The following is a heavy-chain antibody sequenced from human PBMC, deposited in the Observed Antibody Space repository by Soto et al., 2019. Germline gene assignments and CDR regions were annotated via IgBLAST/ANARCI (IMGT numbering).Heavy chain of an antibody. CDR2: ISGSGGST. CDR3: AKYLARPPYSSSWYLGFDY. J-gene: IGHJ4*02. V-gene: IGHV3-23*01. CDR1: GFTFSSYA. D-gene: IGHD6-13*01. Sequence: PGGSLRLSCAASGFTFSSYAMSWVRQAPGKGLEWVSAISGSGGSTYYADSVKGRFTISRDNSKNTLYLQMNSLRAEDTAVYYCAKYLARPPYSSSWYLGFDYWGQGTLVTVSS.